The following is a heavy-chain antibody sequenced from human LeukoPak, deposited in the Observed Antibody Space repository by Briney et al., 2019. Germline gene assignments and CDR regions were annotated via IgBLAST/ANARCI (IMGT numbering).Heavy chain of an antibody. CDR3: ARGPGQWLAFDY. J-gene: IGHJ4*02. CDR1: GGSISSHY. Sequence: SETLSLTCTVSGGSISSHYWSWIRQPPGKGLEWIGYIYYSGSTNYNPSLKGRVTISVDTSKNQFSLKLSSVTAADTAVYYCARGPGQWLAFDYWGQGTLVTVSS. D-gene: IGHD6-19*01. V-gene: IGHV4-59*11. CDR2: IYYSGST.